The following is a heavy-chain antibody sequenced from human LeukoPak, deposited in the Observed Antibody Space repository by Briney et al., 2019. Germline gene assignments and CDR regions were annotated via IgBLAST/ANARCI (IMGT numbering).Heavy chain of an antibody. Sequence: SVKVSCKASGGTFSSYAISWVRQAPGQGLEWMGGIIPIFGTANYAQKFQGRVTVTADESTSTAYMELSSLRSEDTAVYYCARDSYSSSWYGYYYYGMDVWGQGATVTVSS. CDR2: IIPIFGTA. J-gene: IGHJ6*02. V-gene: IGHV1-69*13. CDR1: GGTFSSYA. D-gene: IGHD6-13*01. CDR3: ARDSYSSSWYGYYYYGMDV.